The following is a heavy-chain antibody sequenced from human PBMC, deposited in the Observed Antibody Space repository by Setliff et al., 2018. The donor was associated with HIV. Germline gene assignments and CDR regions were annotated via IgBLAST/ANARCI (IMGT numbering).Heavy chain of an antibody. CDR2: IHKDGSAK. CDR1: GFTFTNYW. CDR3: ARDLSPGITAPLDY. V-gene: IGHV3-7*01. J-gene: IGHJ4*02. D-gene: IGHD6-13*01. Sequence: GGSLRLSCAAFGFTFTNYWMIWVRQSPGKGLEWVANIHKDGSAKYYVDSVKGRFTISRDNTKNFLYREMNSLRAEDTAVYYCARDLSPGITAPLDYWGQGTLVTVSS.